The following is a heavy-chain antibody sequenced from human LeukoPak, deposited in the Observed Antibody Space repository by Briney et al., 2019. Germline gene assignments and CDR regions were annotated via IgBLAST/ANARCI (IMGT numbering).Heavy chain of an antibody. J-gene: IGHJ4*02. CDR2: IIPIFGTA. CDR3: ASASSGGSCYWS. CDR1: GGTFSSYA. Sequence: GASVKVSCKASGGTFSSYAISWVRQAPGQGLEWMGGIIPIFGTANYAQKFQGRVTMTRDTSTSTVYMELSSLRSEDTAVYYCASASSGGSCYWSWGQGTLVTVSS. V-gene: IGHV1-69*05. D-gene: IGHD2-15*01.